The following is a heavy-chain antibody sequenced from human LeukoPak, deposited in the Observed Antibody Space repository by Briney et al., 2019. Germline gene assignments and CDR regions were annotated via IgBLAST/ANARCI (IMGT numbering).Heavy chain of an antibody. V-gene: IGHV4-39*07. CDR1: GGSISSSSYY. J-gene: IGHJ3*02. CDR2: IYYSGST. D-gene: IGHD1-26*01. Sequence: SETLSLTCTVSGGSISSSSYYWGWIRQPPGKGLEWIGSIYYSGSTNYNPSLKSRVTISVDTSKNQFSLKLSSVTAADTAVYYCARASGSYDDAFDIWGQGTMVTVSS. CDR3: ARASGSYDDAFDI.